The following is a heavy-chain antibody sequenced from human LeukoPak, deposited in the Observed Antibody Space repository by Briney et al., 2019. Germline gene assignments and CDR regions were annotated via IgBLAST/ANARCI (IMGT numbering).Heavy chain of an antibody. Sequence: SETLSLTCTVSGGSISSGGYYWSWIRQHPGKGLEWIGYIYYSGSTYYNPSLKSRVTISVDTSKNQFSLKLSSVTAADTAVYYCARADRGYSYGLADYWGQGTLVTVSS. CDR3: ARADRGYSYGLADY. J-gene: IGHJ4*02. CDR2: IYYSGST. CDR1: GGSISSGGYY. V-gene: IGHV4-31*03. D-gene: IGHD5-18*01.